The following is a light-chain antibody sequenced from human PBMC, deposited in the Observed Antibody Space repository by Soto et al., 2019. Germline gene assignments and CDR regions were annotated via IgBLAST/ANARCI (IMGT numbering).Light chain of an antibody. Sequence: QSALTQSPSASGSPGQSVTISCTGTSSDIGGYNSVSWYQQHPGKAPKVMIYDVSKRPSGVPERFSGSKSGNTASLTVSALQAEDEADYYCSSYTDRNTLVFGTGTKLTVL. J-gene: IGLJ1*01. V-gene: IGLV2-8*01. CDR2: DVS. CDR1: SSDIGGYNS. CDR3: SSYTDRNTLV.